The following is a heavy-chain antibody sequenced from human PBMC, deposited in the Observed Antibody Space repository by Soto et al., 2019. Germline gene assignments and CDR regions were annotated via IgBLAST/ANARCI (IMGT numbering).Heavy chain of an antibody. CDR3: AWLPGPLVAVLYIYPLDGREALSDVDV. CDR2: VSFDGSNK. Sequence: QMQLVESGGGVVQPGGSLRLSCAASGFTFNYYPMHWVRQAPGKGLEWVAVVSFDGSNKYYADSVKGRFTISKDNSKNTLYLQMNSLRREDTAVYCCAWLPGPLVAVLYIYPLDGREALSDVDVWGQGTTVTVSS. V-gene: IGHV3-30-3*01. J-gene: IGHJ6*02. D-gene: IGHD5-12*01. CDR1: GFTFNYYP.